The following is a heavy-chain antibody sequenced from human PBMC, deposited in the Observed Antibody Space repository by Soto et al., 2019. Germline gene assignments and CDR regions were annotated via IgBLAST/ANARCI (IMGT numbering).Heavy chain of an antibody. J-gene: IGHJ4*02. CDR3: ARAPYSSIWYYFDS. Sequence: PGGSLRLSCAASGFIFSDYYMTWIRQAPGKGLEWVSYISGSSTSIAYADSVSGRFTISRDNAKNSMSLQMNSLTADDTAVYYCARAPYSSIWYYFDSWRQGTLVTVSS. V-gene: IGHV3-11*05. CDR2: ISGSSTSI. D-gene: IGHD6-13*01. CDR1: GFIFSDYY.